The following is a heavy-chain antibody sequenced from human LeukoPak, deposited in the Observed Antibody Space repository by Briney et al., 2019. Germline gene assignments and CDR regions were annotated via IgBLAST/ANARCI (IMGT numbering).Heavy chain of an antibody. J-gene: IGHJ3*01. CDR3: AKAGVRYFDSSGLYAFDF. CDR2: IYYSGST. V-gene: IGHV4-39*01. D-gene: IGHD3-22*01. CDR1: GGSISSTSYY. Sequence: PSETLSLTCTVSGGSISSTSYYWAWIRQPPGKGLEWIGTIYYSGSTYHNPSLKSRVTMSVDTSRNQFSLKLSSVDAADTAVYYCAKAGVRYFDSSGLYAFDFWGQGTTVTVSS.